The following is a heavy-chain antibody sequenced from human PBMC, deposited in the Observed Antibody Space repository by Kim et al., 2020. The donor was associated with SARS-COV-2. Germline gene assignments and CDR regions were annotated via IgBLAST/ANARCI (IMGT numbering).Heavy chain of an antibody. CDR3: ASRYSSSWNKYYYYYGMDV. CDR1: GGYCSGYY. J-gene: IGHJ6*02. D-gene: IGHD6-13*01. CDR2: INHSGRT. Sequence: SETLSLTCAVYGGYCSGYYWSWIRQPPGKGLEWIGEINHSGRTNNNPSLKSRVTISVDTSKNPFSLKLSSVTAADTAVYYFASRYSSSWNKYYYYYGMDVWGQGTTVTVSS. V-gene: IGHV4-34*01.